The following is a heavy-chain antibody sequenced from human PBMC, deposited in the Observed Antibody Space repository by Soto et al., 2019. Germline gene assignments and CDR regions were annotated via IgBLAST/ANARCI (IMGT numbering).Heavy chain of an antibody. J-gene: IGHJ5*02. CDR3: ARGRHWFGP. Sequence: SETLSLTCTVSGISITSSYWNWFRQSPGKGLEWIGQISDRGDINYNPPLESRVAISTDTSKNQVSLTLTAVNAADTAVYFCARGRHWFGPWGQGTLVTV. CDR1: GISITSSY. V-gene: IGHV4-59*08. CDR2: ISDRGDI.